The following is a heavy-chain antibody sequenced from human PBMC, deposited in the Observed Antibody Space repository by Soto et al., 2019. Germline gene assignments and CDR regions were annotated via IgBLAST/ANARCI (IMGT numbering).Heavy chain of an antibody. D-gene: IGHD5-12*01. J-gene: IGHJ6*02. CDR3: ARADSGYAHGYYYYGIDV. V-gene: IGHV3-30-3*01. CDR2: ISYDGSNK. Sequence: GGSLRLSCAASGFTFSSYAMHWVRQAPGKGLEWVAVISYDGSNKYYAASVKGRFTISRDNSKNTLYLQMNSLRAEDTAVYYCARADSGYAHGYYYYGIDVWGQGTTVTVSS. CDR1: GFTFSSYA.